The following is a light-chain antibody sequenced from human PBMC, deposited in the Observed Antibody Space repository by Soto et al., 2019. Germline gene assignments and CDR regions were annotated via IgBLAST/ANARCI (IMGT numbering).Light chain of an antibody. V-gene: IGLV2-23*01. CDR1: SSDVGGYYF. J-gene: IGLJ3*02. Sequence: QSVLTQPASVSGSPGQSITISCTGVSSDVGGYYFVSWYQHHSGKAPKLMVYEGSKRPSGVSNRFSGSKSDNTASLTISGLQAEDEADYYCCSYANTTTVFRAGTQLTVL. CDR3: CSYANTTTV. CDR2: EGS.